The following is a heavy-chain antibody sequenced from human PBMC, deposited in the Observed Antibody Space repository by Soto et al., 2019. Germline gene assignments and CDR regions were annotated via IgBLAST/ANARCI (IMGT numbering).Heavy chain of an antibody. J-gene: IGHJ6*02. CDR2: TSYDGSNK. CDR1: GLTFSNHG. V-gene: IGHV3-30*03. CDR3: ARGRVAAAGSFPGMDV. D-gene: IGHD6-13*01. Sequence: WVTLRHSWTAAGLTFSNHGMHRIRQAPGKGLEWVAVTSYDGSNKYYADFVAGRFTITRANSKNTLYLHMTSLRAEDTAVYYCARGRVAAAGSFPGMDVWGQGTTVTVSS.